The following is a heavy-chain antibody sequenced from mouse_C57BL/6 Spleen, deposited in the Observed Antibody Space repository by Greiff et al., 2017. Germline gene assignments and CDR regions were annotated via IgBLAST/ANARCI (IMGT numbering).Heavy chain of an antibody. J-gene: IGHJ2*01. CDR3: ARWGLGNYFDY. CDR2: ISSGSSTI. D-gene: IGHD4-1*01. Sequence: EVKLQESGGGLVKPGGSLKLSCAASGFTFSDYGMHWVRQAPEKGLEWVAYISSGSSTIYYADTVKGRFTISRDNAKNTLFLQMTSLRSEDTAMYYCARWGLGNYFDYWGQGTTLTVSS. CDR1: GFTFSDYG. V-gene: IGHV5-17*01.